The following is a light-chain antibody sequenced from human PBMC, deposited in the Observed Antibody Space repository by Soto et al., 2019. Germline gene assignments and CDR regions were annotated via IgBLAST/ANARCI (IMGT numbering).Light chain of an antibody. Sequence: DIQMTQSPSTLSASVGDRVTITCRASQSSSSWLAWYQQKPGKAPKLLIYEASSLESGFPSRFSGSGSGTEFTLTISSLQPDDFATYYCQQYNSYPFPFGHGTKVDIK. J-gene: IGKJ3*01. CDR3: QQYNSYPFP. CDR2: EAS. V-gene: IGKV1-5*03. CDR1: QSSSSW.